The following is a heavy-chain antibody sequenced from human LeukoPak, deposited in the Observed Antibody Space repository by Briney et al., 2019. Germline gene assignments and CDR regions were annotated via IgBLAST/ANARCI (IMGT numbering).Heavy chain of an antibody. Sequence: GGSLRLSCAASGFTFSSYAMSWIRQAPGKGLEWVSAISGSGGSTYYADSVKGRFTISRDNSKNTLYLQMNSLRAEDTAVYYCARTMVRGFFDYGGQGPLVTVSS. CDR2: ISGSGGST. CDR1: GFTFSSYA. CDR3: ARTMVRGFFDY. J-gene: IGHJ4*02. D-gene: IGHD3-10*01. V-gene: IGHV3-23*01.